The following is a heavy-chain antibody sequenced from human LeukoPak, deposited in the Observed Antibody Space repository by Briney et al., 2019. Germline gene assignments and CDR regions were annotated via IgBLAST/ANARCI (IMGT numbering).Heavy chain of an antibody. J-gene: IGHJ4*02. CDR1: GGSISSSSHY. V-gene: IGHV4-39*01. D-gene: IGHD6-19*01. CDR2: IYYSGST. CDR3: ARQVVAVAGTGYFDY. Sequence: SETLSLTCTVSGGSISSSSHYRGWIRQPPGKGLEWIGSIYYSGSTYYNASLKSRGTISVDTSKNQFSLKLNSVTAADTAVYFCARQVVAVAGTGYFDYWGQGTLVTVSS.